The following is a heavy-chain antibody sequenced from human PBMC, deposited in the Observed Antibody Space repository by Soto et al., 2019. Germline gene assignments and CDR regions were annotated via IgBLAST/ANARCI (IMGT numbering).Heavy chain of an antibody. CDR2: IKSKTDGGTR. Sequence: EVRLVESGGGLVKPWGSLRLSCVASGFTFSNAWMSWVRQAPGQGLEWVGRIKSKTDGGTRDYAGPVKGRFTISRDDPKNTLYWQMKSLKTEDTAVYYCTTVIPKVKGELGPWGQGTLVTVSS. J-gene: IGHJ5*02. V-gene: IGHV3-15*05. CDR3: TTVIPKVKGELGP. CDR1: GFTFSNAW. D-gene: IGHD1-7*01.